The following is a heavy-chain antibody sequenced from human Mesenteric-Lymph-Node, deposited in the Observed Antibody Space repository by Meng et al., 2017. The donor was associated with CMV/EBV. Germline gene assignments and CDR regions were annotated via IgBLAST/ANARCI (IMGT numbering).Heavy chain of an antibody. V-gene: IGHV2-5*02. D-gene: IGHD2-15*01. J-gene: IGHJ4*02. CDR3: AHKYCSGGSCSPFDY. Sequence: SGFSLTTNGVGVGWIRQPRGKALEWLAVIYWDDDKRYSPSLTSRLTLTKDTSKNQVVLTMTNMDPVDTGTYYCAHKYCSGGSCSPFDYWGPGTLITVSS. CDR2: IYWDDDK. CDR1: GFSLTTNGVG.